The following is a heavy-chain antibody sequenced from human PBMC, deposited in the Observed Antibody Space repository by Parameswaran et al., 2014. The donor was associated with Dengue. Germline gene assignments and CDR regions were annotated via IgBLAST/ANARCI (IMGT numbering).Heavy chain of an antibody. D-gene: IGHD2-21*02. Sequence: SNARWIRQPPGKGLEWVSAISGSGGSTYYADSVKGRFTISRDNSKNTLYLQMNSLRAEDTAVYYCAKDLVNCGGDCPLVGYWGQGTLVTVSS. J-gene: IGHJ4*02. CDR1: SNA. CDR3: AKDLVNCGGDCPLVGY. CDR2: ISGSGGST. V-gene: IGHV3-23*01.